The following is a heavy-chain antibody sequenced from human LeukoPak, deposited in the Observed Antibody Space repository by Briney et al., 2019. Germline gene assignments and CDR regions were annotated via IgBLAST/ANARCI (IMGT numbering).Heavy chain of an antibody. CDR2: IYSGGST. Sequence: GGSLRLSCAASGFTVSSNYMSWVRQAPGKGLEWVSVIYSGGSTYYADSVKGRFTISRHNSKNTLYLQMNSLRAEATAVYYCARDALVTAMGTDYYYYYGMDVWGQGTTVTVSS. CDR1: GFTVSSNY. D-gene: IGHD2-21*02. J-gene: IGHJ6*02. CDR3: ARDALVTAMGTDYYYYYGMDV. V-gene: IGHV3-53*04.